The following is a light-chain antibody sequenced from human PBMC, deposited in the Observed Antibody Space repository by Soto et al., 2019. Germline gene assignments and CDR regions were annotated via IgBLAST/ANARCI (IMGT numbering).Light chain of an antibody. V-gene: IGKV3-11*01. CDR2: DAS. J-gene: IGKJ5*01. Sequence: EIVLTQSLATLSLSPGERATLSCRASQSISSYLAWYQQKPGQAPRRLIYDASNRATGIPARFSGSGSGTAFTLTISSLEPEDFAVYYWQQRSNWPVTFGQGTRLEIK. CDR1: QSISSY. CDR3: QQRSNWPVT.